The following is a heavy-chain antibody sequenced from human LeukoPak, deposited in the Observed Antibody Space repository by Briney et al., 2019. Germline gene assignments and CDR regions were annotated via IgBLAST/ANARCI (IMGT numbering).Heavy chain of an antibody. CDR2: INHSGST. Sequence: SETLSLTCTVSGGSISSYYWSWIRQPPGKGLEWIGEINHSGSTNYNPSLKSRVTISVDTSKNQFSLKLSSVTAADTAVYYCARDGVNYYDISGYDIWGRGTLVTVSS. V-gene: IGHV4-34*01. CDR3: ARDGVNYYDISGYDI. CDR1: GGSISSYY. D-gene: IGHD3-22*01. J-gene: IGHJ4*02.